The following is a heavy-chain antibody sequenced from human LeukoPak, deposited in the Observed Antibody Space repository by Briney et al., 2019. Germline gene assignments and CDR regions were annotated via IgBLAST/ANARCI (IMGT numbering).Heavy chain of an antibody. Sequence: PSQTLSLTCTVSGGSISSVSYYWSWIRELAGKGLEWIGRIYTSGSTEYNASLKSRVTVSVDTSKNQFSLKLSSVTAADTAVYYCARLYGSGSSLYFDYCGQGTLVTVSS. J-gene: IGHJ4*02. CDR3: ARLYGSGSSLYFDY. CDR2: IYTSGST. D-gene: IGHD3-10*01. CDR1: GGSISSVSYY. V-gene: IGHV4-61*02.